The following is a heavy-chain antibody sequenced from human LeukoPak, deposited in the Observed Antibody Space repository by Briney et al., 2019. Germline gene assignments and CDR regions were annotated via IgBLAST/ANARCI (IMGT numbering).Heavy chain of an antibody. Sequence: PSEALSLTCAVYGGSFSGYYWSWIRQPPGKGLEWIGEINHSGSTNYNPSLKSRVTISVDTSKNQFSLKLSSVTAADTAVYYCAPLISDYGMDVWGQGTTVTVSS. CDR3: APLISDYGMDV. CDR1: GGSFSGYY. J-gene: IGHJ6*02. V-gene: IGHV4-34*01. D-gene: IGHD2-8*01. CDR2: INHSGST.